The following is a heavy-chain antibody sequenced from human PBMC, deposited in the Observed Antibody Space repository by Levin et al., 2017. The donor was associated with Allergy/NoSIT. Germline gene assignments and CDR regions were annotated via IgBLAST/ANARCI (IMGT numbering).Heavy chain of an antibody. CDR2: IHYSGST. D-gene: IGHD5-18*01. J-gene: IGHJ4*02. CDR1: GGSVSGYY. CDR3: ARLESFNGYVY. Sequence: SETLSLTCSVSGGSVSGYYWSWIRQPPGRGLEWIGYIHYSGSTNYNPSLRSRIAMSVDTSKSQFSLNLSAVSAADTAIYYCARLESFNGYVYWGRGTLVTVSS. V-gene: IGHV4-59*08.